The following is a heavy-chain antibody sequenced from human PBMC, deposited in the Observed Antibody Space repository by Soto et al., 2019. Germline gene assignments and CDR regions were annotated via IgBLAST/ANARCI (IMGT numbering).Heavy chain of an antibody. CDR1: GYTLSELN. CDR2: IKSKTDGGTT. D-gene: IGHD1-20*01. J-gene: IGHJ5*02. Sequence: SCKVSGYTLSELNLHWVRQAPGEGLEWVGRIKSKTDGGTTDYAAPVKGRFTISRDDSKNTLYLQMNSLKTEDTAAYYCTTDPYNWNPNWFDPWGQGTLVTVSS. V-gene: IGHV3-15*01. CDR3: TTDPYNWNPNWFDP.